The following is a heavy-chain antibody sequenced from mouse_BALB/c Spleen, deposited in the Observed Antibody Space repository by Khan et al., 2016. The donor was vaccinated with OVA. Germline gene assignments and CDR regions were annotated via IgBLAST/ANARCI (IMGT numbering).Heavy chain of an antibody. J-gene: IGHJ3*01. V-gene: IGHV1S81*02. Sequence: QVQLQQSGAELVKPGASVKLSCKTSAYTFTSYWMQWVKQMPGQGLEWIGEINPSNGRTNYNEKFKSKATLTVDKSSTTAHMQLSSLTSEDSAVYYCVRSTMVTTEFAYWGQGTLVTVSA. D-gene: IGHD2-2*01. CDR2: INPSNGRT. CDR3: VRSTMVTTEFAY. CDR1: AYTFTSYW.